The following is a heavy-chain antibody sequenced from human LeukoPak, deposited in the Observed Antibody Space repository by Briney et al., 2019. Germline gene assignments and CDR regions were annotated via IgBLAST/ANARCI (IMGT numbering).Heavy chain of an antibody. CDR2: IYYSGST. CDR1: GGSISSYY. Sequence: PSETLSLTCTVSGGSISSYYWRWIRQPPGKGLEWIGYIYYSGSTNYNPSLKSRVTISVDTSKNQFSLKLSSVTAADTAVYYCARRDSSGGYYFDHWGQGTLVTVSS. V-gene: IGHV4-59*08. CDR3: ARRDSSGGYYFDH. D-gene: IGHD6-19*01. J-gene: IGHJ4*02.